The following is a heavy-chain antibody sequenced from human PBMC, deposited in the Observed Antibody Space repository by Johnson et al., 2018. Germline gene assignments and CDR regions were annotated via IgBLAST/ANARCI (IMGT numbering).Heavy chain of an antibody. CDR1: GFTFSSYW. J-gene: IGHJ1*01. Sequence: VQLVQSGGGSVQPGGSLRLSCAASGFTFSSYWMSWVRQAPGKGLEWVANIKQDGSEKYYVDSVKGRFTISRDNAKNSLYLQMNSLRAKDPAVSYCASGPLAGYFQHWGQGTLVTVSS. CDR2: IKQDGSEK. V-gene: IGHV3-7*01. CDR3: ASGPLAGYFQH.